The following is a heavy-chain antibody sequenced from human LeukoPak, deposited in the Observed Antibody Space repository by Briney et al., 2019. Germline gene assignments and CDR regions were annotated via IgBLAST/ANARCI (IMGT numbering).Heavy chain of an antibody. CDR3: ASSRASYSGSFYYYYGMDV. D-gene: IGHD5-12*01. Sequence: GGSLRLSCAASGFTFSSYWMSWVRQAPGKGLEWVANIKQDGSEKYYVDSVKGRFTISRDNAKNSLYLQMNSLRAKDTAVYYCASSRASYSGSFYYYYGMDVWGQGTTVTVSS. V-gene: IGHV3-7*01. CDR1: GFTFSSYW. J-gene: IGHJ6*02. CDR2: IKQDGSEK.